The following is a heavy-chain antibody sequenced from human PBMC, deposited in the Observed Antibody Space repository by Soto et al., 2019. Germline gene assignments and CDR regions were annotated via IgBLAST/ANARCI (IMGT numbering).Heavy chain of an antibody. CDR3: AADRYYYDSSGYSVDY. D-gene: IGHD3-22*01. Sequence: ASVKVSCKASGYTFTSYGISWVRQAPGQGLEWMGWISAYNGNTNYAQKLQDRVTMTTDTSTSTAYMELSSLRSEDTAVYYCAADRYYYDSSGYSVDYWGQGTLVTVSS. V-gene: IGHV1-18*01. J-gene: IGHJ4*02. CDR1: GYTFTSYG. CDR2: ISAYNGNT.